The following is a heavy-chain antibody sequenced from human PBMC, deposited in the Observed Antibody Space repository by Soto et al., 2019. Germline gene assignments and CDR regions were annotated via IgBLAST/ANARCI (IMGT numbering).Heavy chain of an antibody. CDR3: AKNMGRVTTSWHFDY. V-gene: IGHV3-23*01. D-gene: IGHD4-17*01. CDR2: IHGGGNSA. CDR1: GFTFSGYA. J-gene: IGHJ4*02. Sequence: EVQLLESGGALVQPGRSLRLSCAASGFTFSGYAMSWVRQAPGKGLEWVAVIHGGGNSAYYADSVKGRFTISRDNSKNTLYLQMSSLRGEDTAVYYCAKNMGRVTTSWHFDYWGQGTLVTGSS.